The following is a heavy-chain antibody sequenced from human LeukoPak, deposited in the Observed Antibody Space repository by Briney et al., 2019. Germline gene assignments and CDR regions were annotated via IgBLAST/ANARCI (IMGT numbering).Heavy chain of an antibody. J-gene: IGHJ4*02. CDR1: GFTVSSNY. Sequence: GGSLRLSCAVSGFTVSSNYMSWVRQAPGKGLEWVSGIYGGGTTYYADSVKGRFTISRDNSKNTLYLQMNSLRADDTAVYYCASESPLYYGGNSEFWGQGTLVTVSS. CDR3: ASESPLYYGGNSEF. D-gene: IGHD4-23*01. CDR2: IYGGGTT. V-gene: IGHV3-53*01.